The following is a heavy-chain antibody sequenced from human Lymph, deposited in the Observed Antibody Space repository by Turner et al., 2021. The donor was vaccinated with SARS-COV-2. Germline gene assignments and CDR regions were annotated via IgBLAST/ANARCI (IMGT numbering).Heavy chain of an antibody. D-gene: IGHD1-1*01. J-gene: IGHJ4*02. CDR1: GYTLTELS. V-gene: IGHV1-24*01. CDR2: FDPEDGET. CDR3: ATLKSNWKILTGRYYFDF. Sequence: QVQLVQSGAEAKKPGASVKVSCKVTGYTLTELSIHWVRQAPGKGLEWMGGFDPEDGETIYAHKFQGRVTMTEDTSTDTAYMELSSLRSEDTAVYYCATLKSNWKILTGRYYFDFWGQGTLVTVSS.